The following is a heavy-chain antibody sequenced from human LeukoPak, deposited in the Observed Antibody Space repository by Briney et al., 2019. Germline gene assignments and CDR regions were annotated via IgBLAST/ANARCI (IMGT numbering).Heavy chain of an antibody. V-gene: IGHV3-30*18. CDR2: ISYDGSNK. CDR1: GFTFSSYG. J-gene: IGHJ4*02. D-gene: IGHD3-3*01. CDR3: AKDLTIFAVVKLEGGLDY. Sequence: PGGSMRLSCAASGFTFSSYGIPWVRQAPGKGLEWVAVISYDGSNKYYADSVKGRFTISRDNSKNTLYLQMNSLRAEDTAVYYCAKDLTIFAVVKLEGGLDYWGQGTLVPVSS.